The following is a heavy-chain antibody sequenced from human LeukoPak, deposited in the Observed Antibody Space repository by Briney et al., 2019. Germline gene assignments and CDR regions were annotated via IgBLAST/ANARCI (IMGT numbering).Heavy chain of an antibody. J-gene: IGHJ4*02. V-gene: IGHV3-15*01. Sequence: GGSLRLSCAASGFTFSNAWMSWVRQAPGKGLEWVGRIKSKTDGGTTDYAAPVKGRFTISRDDSNNTLYLQMNSLKTEDTAVYYCTTDYYDSSGYYHYWGQGTLVTVSS. CDR2: IKSKTDGGTT. CDR3: TTDYYDSSGYYHY. D-gene: IGHD3-22*01. CDR1: GFTFSNAW.